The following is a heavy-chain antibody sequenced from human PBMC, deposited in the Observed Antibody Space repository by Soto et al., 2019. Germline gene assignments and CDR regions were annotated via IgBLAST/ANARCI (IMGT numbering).Heavy chain of an antibody. CDR3: ASRADITMIRGVYDY. J-gene: IGHJ4*02. CDR1: GASLSSSSYY. V-gene: IGHV4-39*01. Sequence: QLQLQESGPGLVEPSETLSLTCSVSGASLSSSSYYWGWIRQPPGKGLEWIGTFLKSGSTYYNPSLKSRVTISVDTSKNQFSLKVSSVTAADTAVYYCASRADITMIRGVYDYWGQGTLVTVYS. D-gene: IGHD3-10*01. CDR2: FLKSGST.